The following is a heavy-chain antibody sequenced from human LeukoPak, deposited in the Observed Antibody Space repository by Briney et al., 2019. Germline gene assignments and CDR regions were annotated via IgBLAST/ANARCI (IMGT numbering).Heavy chain of an antibody. Sequence: ASETLSLTCTVSGGSMSPYHWGWIRQPPGKGLEWTGYIYHSGSTNYNPSLNSRVTISVDTSKNQFSLRLSSVTAADTAIYARAVSGRFDYWGQGTLVTVSS. CDR3: AVSGRFDY. CDR1: GGSMSPYH. J-gene: IGHJ4*02. V-gene: IGHV4-59*08. CDR2: IYHSGST. D-gene: IGHD6-19*01.